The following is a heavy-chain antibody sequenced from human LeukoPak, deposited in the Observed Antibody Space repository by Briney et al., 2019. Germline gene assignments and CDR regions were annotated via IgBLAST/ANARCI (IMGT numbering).Heavy chain of an antibody. CDR3: AKHNVWRSYYFDY. J-gene: IGHJ4*02. D-gene: IGHD3-16*01. V-gene: IGHV3-74*01. Sequence: PGGSLRLSCAASGFTFSNYWMHWVRQPPGKGLVWVSRTDGDGSGTSYADSVKGRFTISRDNSKNTVYLQMNSLRAEDTAVYYCAKHNVWRSYYFDYWGQGTLVTVSS. CDR1: GFTFSNYW. CDR2: TDGDGSGT.